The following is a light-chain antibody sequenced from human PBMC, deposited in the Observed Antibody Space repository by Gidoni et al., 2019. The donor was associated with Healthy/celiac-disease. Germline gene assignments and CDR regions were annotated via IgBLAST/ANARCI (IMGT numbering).Light chain of an antibody. CDR2: KDS. Sequence: SYELTQPPSVSVPPGQTARITCSGDALPKQYAYWYQQKPGQAPVLVIYKDSERPSGIPERFSGSSSGTTVTLTISGVQAEDEADYYCQSADSSGTYPEVFGGGTKLTVL. V-gene: IGLV3-25*03. CDR3: QSADSSGTYPEV. CDR1: ALPKQY. J-gene: IGLJ3*02.